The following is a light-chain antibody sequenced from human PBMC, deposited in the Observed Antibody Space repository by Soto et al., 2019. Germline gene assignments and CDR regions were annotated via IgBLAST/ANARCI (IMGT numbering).Light chain of an antibody. Sequence: DVQMTQSPSTLSASVGDRVTITCRASQSISTWLAWYQQKPGQPPKLLIYWASYRESGVPDRFSGSGSETDFTLTISSLQAEDVAVYYCLQYYTTTYSFGQGTKVEIK. CDR3: LQYYTTTYS. V-gene: IGKV1-5*03. J-gene: IGKJ2*01. CDR1: QSISTW. CDR2: WAS.